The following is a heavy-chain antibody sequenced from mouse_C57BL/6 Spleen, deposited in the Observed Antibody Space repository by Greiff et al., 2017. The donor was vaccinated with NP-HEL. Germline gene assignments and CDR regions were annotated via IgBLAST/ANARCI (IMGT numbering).Heavy chain of an antibody. CDR2: ISNGGGST. CDR3: ARRRNYGYLDY. J-gene: IGHJ2*01. Sequence: EVKLVESGGGLVQPGGSLKLSCASSGFTFSDYYMYWVRQTPEKRLEWVAYISNGGGSTSYPDTVQGRFPIYRDNARNTLYLQRSSRKAEDTAMYYCARRRNYGYLDYGGQGTTLTVSS. CDR1: GFTFSDYY. V-gene: IGHV5-12*01. D-gene: IGHD1-1*02.